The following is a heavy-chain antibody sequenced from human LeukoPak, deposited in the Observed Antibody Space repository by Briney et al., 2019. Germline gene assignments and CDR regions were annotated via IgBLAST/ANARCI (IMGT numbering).Heavy chain of an antibody. D-gene: IGHD4-17*01. V-gene: IGHV1-8*01. Sequence: GASVKVSCKASGYTFTSYVINWVRQATGQGLEWMGWMNTNSGNTGYAQKFQGRVTMTKNTSISTAYMEMSSLRSEDTAVYYCSRVGGDTVTNRYWGQGTLVTVSS. CDR2: MNTNSGNT. CDR3: SRVGGDTVTNRY. CDR1: GYTFTSYV. J-gene: IGHJ4*02.